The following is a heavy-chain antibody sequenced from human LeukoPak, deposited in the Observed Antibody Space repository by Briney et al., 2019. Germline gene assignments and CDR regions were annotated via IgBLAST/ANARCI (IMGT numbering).Heavy chain of an antibody. V-gene: IGHV4-59*01. CDR2: IYYSGST. Sequence: SETLSLSCTVSGGSISSYYWSWIRQPPGKGLEWIGYIYYSGSTNYNPSLNSRVTISVDTSKNQFSLKLSFVTAADTAVYYCARGPSKARLFDYWGQGTLVTVSS. CDR1: GGSISSYY. J-gene: IGHJ4*02. CDR3: ARGPSKARLFDY.